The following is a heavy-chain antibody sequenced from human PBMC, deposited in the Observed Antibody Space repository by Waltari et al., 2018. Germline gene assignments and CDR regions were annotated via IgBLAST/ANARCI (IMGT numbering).Heavy chain of an antibody. V-gene: IGHV3-48*04. CDR3: ARDPTGYSSSAWAVDI. Sequence: EVQLVESGGGLVQPGGSLRLSCAASGFTFSSYSMNWVRQAPGKGLEWVSYISSSSSTIYYSDSVKGRFTISRDNAKNSLYLQMNSLRSEDTAVYYCARDPTGYSSSAWAVDIWGQGTMVTVSS. CDR2: ISSSSSTI. CDR1: GFTFSSYS. D-gene: IGHD6-13*01. J-gene: IGHJ3*02.